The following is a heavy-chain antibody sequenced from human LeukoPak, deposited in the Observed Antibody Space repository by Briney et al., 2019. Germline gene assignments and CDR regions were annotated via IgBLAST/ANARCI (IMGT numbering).Heavy chain of an antibody. CDR2: IYYSGST. Sequence: SETLSLTCTVSGGSTSSYYWSWIRQPPGKGLEWIGYIYYSGSTNYNPSLKSRVTISVDTSKNQFSLKLSSVTAADTAVYYCARLVYSSGWYRLDYWGQGTLVTVSS. CDR3: ARLVYSSGWYRLDY. CDR1: GGSTSSYY. V-gene: IGHV4-59*08. D-gene: IGHD6-19*01. J-gene: IGHJ4*02.